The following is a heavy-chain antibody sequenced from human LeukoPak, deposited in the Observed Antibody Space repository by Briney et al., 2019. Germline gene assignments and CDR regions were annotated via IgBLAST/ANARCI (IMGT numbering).Heavy chain of an antibody. CDR1: GYSLSSAHY. V-gene: IGHV4-38-2*02. Sequence: PSETLSLTCTVSGYSLSSAHYWGWSRPPPGKGLEWIGIIYHSGSTYYNPSLKSRVTISIDTSKNHFSLRLSSVMASDTSVYYRARWTAAGLYYFDNWGQGTLVTVSS. D-gene: IGHD6-13*01. J-gene: IGHJ4*02. CDR3: ARWTAAGLYYFDN. CDR2: IYHSGST.